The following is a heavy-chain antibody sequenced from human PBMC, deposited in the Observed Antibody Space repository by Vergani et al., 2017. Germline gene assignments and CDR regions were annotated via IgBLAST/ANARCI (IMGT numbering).Heavy chain of an antibody. CDR2: INNNGGST. J-gene: IGHJ3*01. CDR1: GFTFNSYA. CDR3: AKVCGSTSCTYGRGAFDV. V-gene: IGHV3-23*01. D-gene: IGHD2-2*01. Sequence: QLLESGGGLIQPGGSLRLSCAASGFTFNSYAMTWGWQAPGKGLEWVSGINNNGGSTYYADSVKGRFTISRDNSKNTIYLQMTDLRAEDTATYYCAKVCGSTSCTYGRGAFDVLGDATMVTVSS.